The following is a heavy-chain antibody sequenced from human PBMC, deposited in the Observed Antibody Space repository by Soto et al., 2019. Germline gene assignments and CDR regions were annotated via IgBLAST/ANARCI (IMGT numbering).Heavy chain of an antibody. CDR1: GYTFTSYY. V-gene: IGHV1-69*13. CDR2: IIPIFGIA. Sequence: ASVKVSCKASGYTFTSYYISWVRQAPGQGLEWMGGIIPIFGIANYAQKFQGRVTITADESTSTAYMELSSLRSEDTAVYYCARDPWGPLDAFDIWGQGTMVTVSS. CDR3: ARDPWGPLDAFDI. J-gene: IGHJ3*02. D-gene: IGHD3-16*01.